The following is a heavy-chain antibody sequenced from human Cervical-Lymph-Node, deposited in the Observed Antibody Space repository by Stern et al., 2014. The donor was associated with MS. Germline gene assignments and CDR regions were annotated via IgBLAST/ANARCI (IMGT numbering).Heavy chain of an antibody. D-gene: IGHD5-18*01. CDR3: ARAHVDTWDWFDP. Sequence: EVQLVESGGDLVHPGGSLRLSCTASGFTFSTYWMHWVRQAPGKGLVWVSRINGDGSRTSCADSVKGRFTISRDNAKNTPYVQMNSLRVEDTAVYYCARAHVDTWDWFDPWGQGTLVTVSS. CDR2: INGDGSRT. J-gene: IGHJ5*02. CDR1: GFTFSTYW. V-gene: IGHV3-74*02.